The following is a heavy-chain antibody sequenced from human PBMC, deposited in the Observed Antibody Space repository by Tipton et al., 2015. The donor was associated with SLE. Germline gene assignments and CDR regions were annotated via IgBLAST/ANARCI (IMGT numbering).Heavy chain of an antibody. CDR2: VSISGNT. CDR3: AREALYLSTIPDAFHF. J-gene: IGHJ3*01. D-gene: IGHD5-24*01. CDR1: GASITSDY. Sequence: TLSLTCTVSGASITSDYWSWIWQPAGKGLEWIGRVSISGNTNYNPSLKSRVTMSLDASKNQLSLELTSVTAADTAVYYCAREALYLSTIPDAFHFWGQGTSVAVSS. V-gene: IGHV4-4*07.